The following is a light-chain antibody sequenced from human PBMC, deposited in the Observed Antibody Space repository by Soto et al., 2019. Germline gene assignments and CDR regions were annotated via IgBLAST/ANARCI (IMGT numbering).Light chain of an antibody. CDR2: GAS. Sequence: DIELAQSPSSLYASVGDRVTITCRARQYIKNDLFWYQQKRGKAPVLLIYGASTLQSGVPSRFTGSGSGTDFSLTITSLQPEDFVTYYCQQSYSTPLYTFGQGTKVEIK. V-gene: IGKV1-39*01. CDR3: QQSYSTPLYT. CDR1: QYIKND. J-gene: IGKJ2*01.